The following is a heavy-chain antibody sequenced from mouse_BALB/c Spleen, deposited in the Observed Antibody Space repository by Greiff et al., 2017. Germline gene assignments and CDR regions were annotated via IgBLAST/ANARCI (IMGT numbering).Heavy chain of an antibody. CDR3: ARGTTDFHFDY. Sequence: EVHLVESGGGLVQPGGSRKLSCAASGFTFSSFGMHWVRQAPEKGLEWVAYISSGSSTIYYADTVKGRFTISRDNPKNTLFLQMTSLRSEDTAMYYCARGTTDFHFDYWGQGTTLTVSS. V-gene: IGHV5-17*02. CDR2: ISSGSSTI. J-gene: IGHJ2*01. D-gene: IGHD1-1*01. CDR1: GFTFSSFG.